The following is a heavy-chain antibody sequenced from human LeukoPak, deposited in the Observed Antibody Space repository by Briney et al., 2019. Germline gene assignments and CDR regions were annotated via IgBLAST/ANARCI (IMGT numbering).Heavy chain of an antibody. CDR3: AREARGYYLTGFDY. D-gene: IGHD3-22*01. V-gene: IGHV3-66*01. CDR2: IYSGGST. Sequence: PGGSLRLSCAASGFTVRSNYMSWVRQAPGKGLEWVSVIYSGGSTYYADSVKGRFTISRDNSKNTLYLQMNSLRAEDTAVYYCAREARGYYLTGFDYWGQGTLVTVSS. CDR1: GFTVRSNY. J-gene: IGHJ4*02.